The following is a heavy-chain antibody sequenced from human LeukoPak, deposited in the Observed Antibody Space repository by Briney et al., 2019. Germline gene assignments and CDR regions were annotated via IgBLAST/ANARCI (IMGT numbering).Heavy chain of an antibody. Sequence: PSETLSLTCTVSVGSISSYYWSWIRKPPGKGLEWIGYIYYSGSTNYNPSLKSRVTISVDMSKNQFSLKLSSVTAADTAVYYCARDLVAGDGFLDAFDIWGQGTTVTVSS. CDR2: IYYSGST. J-gene: IGHJ3*02. CDR3: ARDLVAGDGFLDAFDI. CDR1: VGSISSYY. D-gene: IGHD2-15*01. V-gene: IGHV4-59*01.